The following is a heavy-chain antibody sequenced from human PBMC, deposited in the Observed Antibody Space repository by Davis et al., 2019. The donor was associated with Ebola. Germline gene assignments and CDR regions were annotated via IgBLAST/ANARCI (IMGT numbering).Heavy chain of an antibody. CDR1: GFTFSSYA. V-gene: IGHV3-30-3*01. Sequence: GESLKISCAASGFTFSSYAMHWVRQAPGKGLEWVAVISYDGSNKYYADSVKGRSTISRDNSKNTLYLQMNSLRAEDTAVYYCAKDGKGGYLGYWGQGTLVTVSS. CDR3: AKDGKGGYLGY. J-gene: IGHJ4*02. D-gene: IGHD3-22*01. CDR2: ISYDGSNK.